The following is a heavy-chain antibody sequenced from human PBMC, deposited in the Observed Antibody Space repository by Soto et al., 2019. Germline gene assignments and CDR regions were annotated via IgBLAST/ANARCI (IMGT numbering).Heavy chain of an antibody. V-gene: IGHV4-31*03. D-gene: IGHD5-12*01. CDR1: GGSVSSDIYV. J-gene: IGHJ4*02. CDR2: IYYSGTT. Sequence: SETLSLTCTVSGGSVSSDIYVWSWIRQHPGKGLEWIGYIYYSGTTYYNPSLKSRVTISVDTSKNQFSLKLSSVTAADTAVYYCARARSGYSGYDNFDYWGQGTLVTVSS. CDR3: ARARSGYSGYDNFDY.